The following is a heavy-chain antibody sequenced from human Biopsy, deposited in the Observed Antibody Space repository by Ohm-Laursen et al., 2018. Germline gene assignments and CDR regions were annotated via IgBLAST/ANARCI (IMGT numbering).Heavy chain of an antibody. V-gene: IGHV4-59*01. Sequence: GTLSLTCTVSGGSLGSFFWSWIRQPPGKGLEWIGYIYYSGSTNYNPSLRSRVTISVDRSKNQFSLELSSVIAADTAVYYCARVGAGAPSIDYFDYWGQGALVTVSS. CDR3: ARVGAGAPSIDYFDY. J-gene: IGHJ4*02. CDR1: GGSLGSFF. CDR2: IYYSGST. D-gene: IGHD1-26*01.